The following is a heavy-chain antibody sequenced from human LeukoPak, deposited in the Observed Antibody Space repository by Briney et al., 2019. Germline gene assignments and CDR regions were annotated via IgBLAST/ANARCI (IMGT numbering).Heavy chain of an antibody. CDR3: AGDPAWGAIDY. D-gene: IGHD7-27*01. J-gene: IGHJ4*02. Sequence: GGSLRLSCAVSGFSIGSSWMSWVRQTPGKGLEWVADMNEDGSGTYYVDSVKGRFTVSRDNAQNSVYLQMNSLRVEDTGVYYCAGDPAWGAIDYWGQGTLVTVSS. CDR2: MNEDGSGT. V-gene: IGHV3-7*01. CDR1: GFSIGSSW.